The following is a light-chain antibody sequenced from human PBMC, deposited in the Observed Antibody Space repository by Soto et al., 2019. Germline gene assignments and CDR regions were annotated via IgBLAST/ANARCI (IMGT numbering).Light chain of an antibody. Sequence: EIVLTQSPGTLSLSPGERATLSCRASQSVSSSYLAWYQQKPGQAPTLLIYGASSRATGIPDRFSGSGSGTDFTLTISRLEPEDFAVYYCQQYRSSGLTFGQGTKVEIK. J-gene: IGKJ1*01. CDR1: QSVSSSY. V-gene: IGKV3-20*01. CDR3: QQYRSSGLT. CDR2: GAS.